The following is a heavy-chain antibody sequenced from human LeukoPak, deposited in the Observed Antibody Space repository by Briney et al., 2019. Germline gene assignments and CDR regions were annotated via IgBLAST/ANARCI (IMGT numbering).Heavy chain of an antibody. Sequence: GGSLRLSCAASGFTFSNAWMSWVRQAPGKGLECVASISRNSGASTYYAASVKGRFTISRDNSRSTLYLQMNSLRADDTAVYYCSKKGQNGDYGKPDWGQGTLVTVSS. CDR2: ISRNSGAST. D-gene: IGHD4-17*01. CDR1: GFTFSNAW. V-gene: IGHV3-23*01. J-gene: IGHJ4*02. CDR3: SKKGQNGDYGKPD.